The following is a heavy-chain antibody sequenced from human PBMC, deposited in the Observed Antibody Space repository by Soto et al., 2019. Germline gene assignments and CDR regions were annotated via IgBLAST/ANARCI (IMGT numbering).Heavy chain of an antibody. CDR2: ISYDGSNK. V-gene: IGHV3-30*18. CDR1: GFTFSFYG. Sequence: QVQLVESGGGVVQPGRSLRLSCAASGFTFSFYGMHWVRQAPGKGLEWVAVISYDGSNKYYADSVKGRFTISRDNSKNTLYLQMNSLRAEDTAVYYCAKEGGAYYDRSGYYYEAYFDYWGQGTLVTVSS. J-gene: IGHJ4*02. CDR3: AKEGGAYYDRSGYYYEAYFDY. D-gene: IGHD3-22*01.